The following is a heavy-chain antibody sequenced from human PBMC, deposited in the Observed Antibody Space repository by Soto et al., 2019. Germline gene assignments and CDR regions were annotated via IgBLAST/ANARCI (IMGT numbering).Heavy chain of an antibody. J-gene: IGHJ6*03. Sequence: ASVKVSCKASGYTFTSYDINWVRQATGLGLEWMGWMNPNSGNTGYAQNFQGRVTMTRDTSINTAYMELSSLRSEDTAVYFCARAYGSSTSRRQLDGWGKGTTVTV. CDR3: ARAYGSSTSRRQLDG. D-gene: IGHD2-2*01. CDR1: GYTFTSYD. V-gene: IGHV1-8*01. CDR2: MNPNSGNT.